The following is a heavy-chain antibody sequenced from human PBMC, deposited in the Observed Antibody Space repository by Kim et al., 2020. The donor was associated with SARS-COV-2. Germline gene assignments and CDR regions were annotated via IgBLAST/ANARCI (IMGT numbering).Heavy chain of an antibody. Sequence: GGSLRLSCAASGFTFSSYWMHWVRQDPGKGLVWVSRINSDGTSTTYADSVKGRFTISRDNAKNTLYLQMNSLGAEDTAVYYCARGIGSYPYWGQGTLVTVSS. D-gene: IGHD1-26*01. CDR3: ARGIGSYPY. CDR1: GFTFSSYW. V-gene: IGHV3-74*01. CDR2: INSDGTST. J-gene: IGHJ4*02.